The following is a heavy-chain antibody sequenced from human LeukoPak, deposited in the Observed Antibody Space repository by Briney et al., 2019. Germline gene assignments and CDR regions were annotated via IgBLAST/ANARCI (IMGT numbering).Heavy chain of an antibody. CDR1: GASIRSGDYY. V-gene: IGHV4-30-4*01. CDR3: ARAPLVRAMIVVVITTGDAFDI. Sequence: PSQTLSLTCTVSGASIRSGDYYWSWIRQPPGKGLEWIGYIYDSGSTYYNPSLKSRVTISVDTSKNQFSLKLSSVTAADTAVYYCARAPLVRAMIVVVITTGDAFDIWGQGTMVTVSS. CDR2: IYDSGST. D-gene: IGHD3-22*01. J-gene: IGHJ3*02.